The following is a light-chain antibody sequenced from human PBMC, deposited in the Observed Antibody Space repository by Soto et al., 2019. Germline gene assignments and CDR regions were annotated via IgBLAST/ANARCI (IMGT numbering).Light chain of an antibody. CDR1: QSVSSY. CDR2: DAY. CDR3: DEGNNWPNT. J-gene: IGKJ5*01. V-gene: IGKV3-11*01. Sequence: EIVLTQSPATLSLSPGERATLSCRASQSVSSYLAWYQQKPGQAPTLLIYDAYNRATGIPARFSGSGSATAFTLTISRREPEDFAVYSGDEGNNWPNTFGQRTRLEIK.